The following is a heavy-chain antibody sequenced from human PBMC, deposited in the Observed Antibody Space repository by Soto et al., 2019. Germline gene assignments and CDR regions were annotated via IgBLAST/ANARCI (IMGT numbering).Heavy chain of an antibody. Sequence: ASVKVSCKASGYTFTSYGISWVRQAPGQGLEWMGWISAYNGNTNYAQKLQGRVTMTTDTSTSTAYMELRSLRSDDTAVYYCARRYSSGSPTQYYYYYYGTDVWGQGTTVTVSS. CDR3: ARRYSSGSPTQYYYYYYGTDV. CDR1: GYTFTSYG. CDR2: ISAYNGNT. J-gene: IGHJ6*02. V-gene: IGHV1-18*01. D-gene: IGHD6-19*01.